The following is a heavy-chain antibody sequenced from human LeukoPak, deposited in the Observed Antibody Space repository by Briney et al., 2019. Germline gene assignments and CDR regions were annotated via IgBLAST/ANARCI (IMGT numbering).Heavy chain of an antibody. Sequence: SETLSLTCTVPGGSINNYYWSWIRQPAGKGLEWIGLIYSSGSTSYNPSLKSRVTMSVDTPKKQFSLRLSSVTAADTAVYYCARTPIYYFDNSGYYNWGQGSLVTVSS. CDR3: ARTPIYYFDNSGYYN. V-gene: IGHV4-4*07. D-gene: IGHD3-22*01. CDR1: GGSINNYY. CDR2: IYSSGST. J-gene: IGHJ4*02.